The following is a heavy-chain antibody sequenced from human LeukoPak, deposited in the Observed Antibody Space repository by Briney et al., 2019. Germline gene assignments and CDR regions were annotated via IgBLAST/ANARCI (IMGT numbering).Heavy chain of an antibody. Sequence: NPSETLSLTCTVSGGSISSSSYYWGWIRQPPGKGLECIGTISYSGSNYYNPSLKSRLTISVDTSKDQFSLRLRSVTAADTAVYYCARLTVVKNAFDIWGQGTMVTVSS. D-gene: IGHD4-23*01. V-gene: IGHV4-39*01. CDR1: GGSISSSSYY. CDR3: ARLTVVKNAFDI. CDR2: ISYSGSN. J-gene: IGHJ3*02.